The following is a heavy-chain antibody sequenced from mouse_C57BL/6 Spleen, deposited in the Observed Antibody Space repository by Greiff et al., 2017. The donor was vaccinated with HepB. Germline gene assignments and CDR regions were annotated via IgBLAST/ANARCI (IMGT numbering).Heavy chain of an antibody. CDR1: GYSFTSYY. J-gene: IGHJ2*01. CDR2: IYPGSGNT. CDR3: AREATEVADY. Sequence: VQLQQSGPELVKPGASVKISCKASGYSFTSYYIHWVKQRPGQGLEWIGWIYPGSGNTKYNEKFKGKATLTADTSSSTAYMQLSSLTSEDSAVYYCAREATEVADYWGQGTTLTVSS. V-gene: IGHV1-66*01. D-gene: IGHD1-1*01.